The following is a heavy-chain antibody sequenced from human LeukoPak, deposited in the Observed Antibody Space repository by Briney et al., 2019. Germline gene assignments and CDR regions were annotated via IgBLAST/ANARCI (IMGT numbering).Heavy chain of an antibody. CDR1: GFTFSSYS. CDR2: ISSSSSYI. CDR3: ARSYYDSSGYYYDPYFDY. J-gene: IGHJ4*02. Sequence: GGSLRLSCAASGFTFSSYSMNWVRQAPGKGLEWVSSISSSSSYIYYADSVKGRYTISRDNAKNSLYLQMNSLRAEDTAVYYCARSYYDSSGYYYDPYFDYWGQGTLVTVSS. D-gene: IGHD3-22*01. V-gene: IGHV3-21*01.